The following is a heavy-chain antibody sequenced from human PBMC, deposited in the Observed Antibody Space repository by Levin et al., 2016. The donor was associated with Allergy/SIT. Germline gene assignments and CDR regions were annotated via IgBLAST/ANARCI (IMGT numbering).Heavy chain of an antibody. J-gene: IGHJ4*02. CDR1: GDSISSYY. CDR3: ARVNGYKNFDY. CDR2: IYYSGST. Sequence: SETLSLTCTVSGDSISSYYWSWIRQPPGKGLEWIGYIYYSGSTNYNPSLKSRVTISVDTSKNQLSLKLSSVNTADTAVYYCARVNGYKNFDYWGQGILVTVSS. V-gene: IGHV4-59*01. D-gene: IGHD5-24*01.